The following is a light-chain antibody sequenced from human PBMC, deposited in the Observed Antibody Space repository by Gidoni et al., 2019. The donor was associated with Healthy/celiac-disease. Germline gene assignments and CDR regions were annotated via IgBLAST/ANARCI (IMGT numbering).Light chain of an antibody. J-gene: IGKJ1*01. CDR1: QSVSSN. V-gene: IGKV3-15*01. Sequence: EIVMTQSPATLSVSPGERATLSCRASQSVSSNLAWYQQKPGQAPRLLIYGASTRATGIPARFSGSGPGTEFTLTISSLQSEDFAVYYCQQYNNWPRATFGQXTKVEIK. CDR3: QQYNNWPRAT. CDR2: GAS.